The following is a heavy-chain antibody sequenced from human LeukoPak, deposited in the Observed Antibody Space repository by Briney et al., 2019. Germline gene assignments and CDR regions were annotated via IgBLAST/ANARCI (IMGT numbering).Heavy chain of an antibody. CDR2: IRYNGSNK. V-gene: IGHV3-30*02. Sequence: GGSLRLSCAASGFTFSSYGMHWVRQAPGKGLEWVAFIRYNGSNKYYADSVKGRFTISRDNSKNTLYLQMNSLRTEDTAVYYCAKTMSPYYYDSSGFWGQGSLVTVSS. CDR3: AKTMSPYYYDSSGF. J-gene: IGHJ4*02. CDR1: GFTFSSYG. D-gene: IGHD3-22*01.